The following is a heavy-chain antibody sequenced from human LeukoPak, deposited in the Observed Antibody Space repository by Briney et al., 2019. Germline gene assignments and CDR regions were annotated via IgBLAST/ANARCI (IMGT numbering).Heavy chain of an antibody. V-gene: IGHV3-7*03. CDR2: IKQDGSEK. J-gene: IGHJ5*02. Sequence: GGSLRLSCAASGFTFSSYWMSWVRQAPGKGLEWVANIKQDGSEKYYVDSVKGRFTISRDNAMNSLYLQMNSLRAEDTAVYCCASPHCSSTSCFPWGQGTLVTVSS. D-gene: IGHD2-2*01. CDR3: ASPHCSSTSCFP. CDR1: GFTFSSYW.